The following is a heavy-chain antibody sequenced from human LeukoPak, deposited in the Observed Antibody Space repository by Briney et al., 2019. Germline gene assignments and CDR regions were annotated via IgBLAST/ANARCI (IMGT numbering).Heavy chain of an antibody. CDR1: GYTFTSYD. Sequence: GASVTVSCKASGYTFTSYDINWVRQATGQGLEWMGWMNPNSGNTGYAQKFQGRVTMTRNTSISTAYMELSSLRSEDTAVYYCAFSYYGSGSPADFDYWGQGTLVTVSS. CDR3: AFSYYGSGSPADFDY. D-gene: IGHD3-10*01. J-gene: IGHJ4*02. CDR2: MNPNSGNT. V-gene: IGHV1-8*01.